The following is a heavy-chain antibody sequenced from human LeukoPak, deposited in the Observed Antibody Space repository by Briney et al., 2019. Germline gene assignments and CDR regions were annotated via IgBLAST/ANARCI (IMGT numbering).Heavy chain of an antibody. D-gene: IGHD6-6*01. CDR1: GYTFTSYD. CDR3: ARASSIAAFV. CDR2: MNPNSGNI. J-gene: IGHJ4*02. V-gene: IGHV1-8*03. Sequence: ASVKVSCKASGYTFTSYDINWARQATGQGLEWLGWMNPNSGNIGYAQKFQGRVTITRNTSISTAYMELSSLRSEDTAVYYCARASSIAAFVWGQGTLVTVSS.